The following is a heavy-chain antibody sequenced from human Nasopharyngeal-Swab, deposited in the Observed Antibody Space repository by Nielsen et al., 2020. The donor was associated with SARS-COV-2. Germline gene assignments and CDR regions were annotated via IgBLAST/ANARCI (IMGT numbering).Heavy chain of an antibody. D-gene: IGHD3-22*01. CDR2: IDPSDSYT. Sequence: VRQMPGKGLEWMGRIDPSDSYTNYSPSFQGHVTISADKSISTAYLQWSSLKASDTAMYYCARHKAAEGNYYDSSGYGTNYYYYGMDVWGQGTTVTVSS. V-gene: IGHV5-10-1*01. J-gene: IGHJ6*02. CDR3: ARHKAAEGNYYDSSGYGTNYYYYGMDV.